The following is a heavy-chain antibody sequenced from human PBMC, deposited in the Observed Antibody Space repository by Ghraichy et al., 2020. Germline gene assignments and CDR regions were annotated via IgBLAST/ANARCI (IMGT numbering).Heavy chain of an antibody. D-gene: IGHD3/OR15-3a*01. J-gene: IGHJ4*02. CDR3: ARDFGTGYALD. CDR2: VNPDGSST. V-gene: IGHV3-74*01. CDR1: GFTFSTYS. Sequence: GGSLRLSCAASGFTFSTYSIHWVRQTPGKGLVWVSNVNPDGSSTDYADSGKGRFATSRDNAKSAAYLQMNSLRAEDTGVYYCARDFGTGYALDWGQGTLVTVSS.